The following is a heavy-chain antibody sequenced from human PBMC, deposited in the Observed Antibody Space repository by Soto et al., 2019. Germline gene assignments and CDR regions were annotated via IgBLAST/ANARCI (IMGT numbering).Heavy chain of an antibody. CDR2: INPSGGST. D-gene: IGHD2-15*01. CDR1: GYTFTSYY. CDR3: ARDESPLSAWDIVGYYYYYGMDV. Sequence: GASVKVSCKASGYTFTSYYMHWVRQAPGQGLEWMGIINPSGGSTSYAQKFQGRVTMTRDTSTSTVYMELSSLRSEDTAVYYCARDESPLSAWDIVGYYYYYGMDVWGQGTTVTVSS. V-gene: IGHV1-46*01. J-gene: IGHJ6*02.